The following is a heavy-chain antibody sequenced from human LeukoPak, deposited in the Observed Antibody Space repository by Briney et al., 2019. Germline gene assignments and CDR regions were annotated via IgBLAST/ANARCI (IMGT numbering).Heavy chain of an antibody. CDR1: GFTFSSYD. CDR2: IWYDGSNK. V-gene: IGHV3-33*01. J-gene: IGHJ4*02. CDR3: ARDLDGSGRYSIDY. Sequence: PGRSLRLSCAASGFTFSSYDMHWVRQAPGKGLEWMAVIWYDGSNKYYADSVKGRFTISRDNSKNTLYLQMNSLRAEDTAVYYCARDLDGSGRYSIDYWGQGTLVTVSS. D-gene: IGHD3-10*01.